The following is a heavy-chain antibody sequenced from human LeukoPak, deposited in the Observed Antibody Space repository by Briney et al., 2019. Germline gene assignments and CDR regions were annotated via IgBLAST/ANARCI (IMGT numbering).Heavy chain of an antibody. Sequence: PSETLSLTCTVSGGSISSRSYYWGWIRQPPGKGLEWIGEINHSGSTNYNPSLKSRVTISVDTSKNQFSLKLSSVTAADTAVYYCARKPRGPSLYGSGSRDYNWFDPWGQGTLVTVSS. D-gene: IGHD3-10*01. J-gene: IGHJ5*02. CDR2: INHSGST. V-gene: IGHV4-39*07. CDR3: ARKPRGPSLYGSGSRDYNWFDP. CDR1: GGSISSRSYY.